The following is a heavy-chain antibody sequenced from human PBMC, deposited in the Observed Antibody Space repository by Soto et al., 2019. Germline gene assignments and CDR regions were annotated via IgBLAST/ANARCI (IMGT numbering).Heavy chain of an antibody. CDR2: INSDGSST. Sequence: PGGSLRLSCAASGFTFSSYWMHWVRQAPGKGLVWVSRINSDGSSTSYADSVKGRFTISRDNAKNTLYLQMNSLRAEDTAVYYCLRLDLSSYGMDVWGQGTTVTVSS. CDR3: LRLDLSSYGMDV. D-gene: IGHD1-1*01. V-gene: IGHV3-74*01. CDR1: GFTFSSYW. J-gene: IGHJ6*02.